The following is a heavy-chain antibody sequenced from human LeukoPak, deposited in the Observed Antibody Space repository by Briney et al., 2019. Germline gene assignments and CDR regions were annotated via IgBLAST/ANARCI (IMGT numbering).Heavy chain of an antibody. D-gene: IGHD3-22*01. Sequence: KTGGSLRLSCAASGFTFSSYSMNWVRQAPGKGLEWVSSISSSSSYINYADSVKGRFTISRDNAKNSLYLQMNSLRAEDTAVYYCARADGDYDGNFDYWGQGTLVTVSS. V-gene: IGHV3-21*01. CDR1: GFTFSSYS. CDR2: ISSSSSYI. CDR3: ARADGDYDGNFDY. J-gene: IGHJ4*02.